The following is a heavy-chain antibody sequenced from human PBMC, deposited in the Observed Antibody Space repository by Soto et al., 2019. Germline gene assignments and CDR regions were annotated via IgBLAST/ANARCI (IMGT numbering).Heavy chain of an antibody. Sequence: SVKVSCKASGFTFTSSAVQWVRQARGQRLEWIGWIVVGSGNTNYAQKFQERVTITRDMSTSTAYMELSSLRSEDTAVHYRARDRVQGVVTAHYNGMDVWGLGTTVTSP. CDR1: GFTFTSSA. J-gene: IGHJ6*02. D-gene: IGHD3-22*01. CDR3: ARDRVQGVVTAHYNGMDV. V-gene: IGHV1-58*01. CDR2: IVVGSGNT.